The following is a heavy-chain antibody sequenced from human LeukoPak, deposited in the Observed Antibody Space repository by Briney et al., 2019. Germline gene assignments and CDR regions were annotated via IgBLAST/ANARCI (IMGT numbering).Heavy chain of an antibody. V-gene: IGHV3-30*18. D-gene: IGHD6-19*01. CDR2: ISYDGSNK. CDR3: AKDTSGWPPDAFDI. J-gene: IGHJ3*02. Sequence: GGSLRLSCAASGFTVSSNYMSWVRQAPGKGLEWVAVISYDGSNKYYADSVKGRFTISRDNSKNTLYLQMNSLRAEDTAVYYCAKDTSGWPPDAFDIWGQGTMVTVSS. CDR1: GFTVSSNY.